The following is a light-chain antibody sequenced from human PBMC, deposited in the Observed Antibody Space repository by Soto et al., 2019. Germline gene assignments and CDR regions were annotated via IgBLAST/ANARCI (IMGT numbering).Light chain of an antibody. CDR1: ESVTSS. J-gene: IGKJ1*01. Sequence: EIVITQSPATLSVSPGDRATLSCRASESVTSSLAWYQQKPGQPPRLLIYAASTRATDVPARFSGGGSETEFTLTISSLXSEDFAVYFCQQYNIWPLWTFGQGTKVDIK. CDR3: QQYNIWPLWT. CDR2: AAS. V-gene: IGKV3-15*01.